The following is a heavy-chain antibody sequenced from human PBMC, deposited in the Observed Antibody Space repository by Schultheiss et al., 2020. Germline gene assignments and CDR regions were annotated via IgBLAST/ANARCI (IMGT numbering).Heavy chain of an antibody. V-gene: IGHV1-3*01. CDR1: GYRFTLYS. CDR2: INPGNGNT. D-gene: IGHD2-2*01. J-gene: IGHJ5*02. Sequence: ASVTVSFKASGYRFTLYSMHWVRQAPGQSLEWMGWINPGNGNTKYPQKFQGRVTITRDTTANTVYLEMSSLRYEDTAVYYCARDLGTSGWYWFDPWGQGTLVTVSS. CDR3: ARDLGTSGWYWFDP.